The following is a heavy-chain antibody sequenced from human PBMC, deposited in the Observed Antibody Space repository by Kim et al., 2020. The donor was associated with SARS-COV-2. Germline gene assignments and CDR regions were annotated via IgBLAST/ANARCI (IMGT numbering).Heavy chain of an antibody. Sequence: GGSLRLSYAASGFTFSSYAMHWVRQAPGKGLEWVAVISYDGSNKYYADSVKGRFTISRDNSKNTLYLQMNSLRAEDTAVYYCAREYRGATTVPFDYWGQG. CDR2: ISYDGSNK. D-gene: IGHD1-26*01. J-gene: IGHJ4*02. V-gene: IGHV3-30*04. CDR3: AREYRGATTVPFDY. CDR1: GFTFSSYA.